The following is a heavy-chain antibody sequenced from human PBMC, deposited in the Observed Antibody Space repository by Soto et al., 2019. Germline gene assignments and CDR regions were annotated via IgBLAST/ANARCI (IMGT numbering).Heavy chain of an antibody. D-gene: IGHD1-20*01. J-gene: IGHJ4*02. V-gene: IGHV3-21*01. Sequence: ESGGGLVKPGGSLRLSCAASGFTFSSYSMNWVRQAPGKGLEWVSSISSSSSYIYYADSVKGRFTISRDNAKNSLYLQMNSLRAEDTAVYYCARPVNWNQYFDYWGQGTLVTVSS. CDR2: ISSSSSYI. CDR3: ARPVNWNQYFDY. CDR1: GFTFSSYS.